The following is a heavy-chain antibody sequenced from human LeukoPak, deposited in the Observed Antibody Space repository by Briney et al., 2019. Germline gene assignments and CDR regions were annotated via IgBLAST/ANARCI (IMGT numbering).Heavy chain of an antibody. J-gene: IGHJ4*02. Sequence: PSETLSLTGTISRGSIRSTSYYSGWIRQPPGKGLEWIGSIYYGGSTYYNRSLKSRVTMSVDTSKSQFSLKLSAVTAADTAVYYCARAGGHYGSFDYWGQGTLVTVSS. CDR3: ARAGGHYGSFDY. D-gene: IGHD4-17*01. CDR1: RGSIRSTSYY. CDR2: IYYGGST. V-gene: IGHV4-39*01.